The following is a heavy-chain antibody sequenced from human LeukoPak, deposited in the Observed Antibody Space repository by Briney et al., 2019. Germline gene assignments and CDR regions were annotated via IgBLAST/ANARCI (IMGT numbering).Heavy chain of an antibody. CDR2: IWYDGNNK. D-gene: IGHD5-12*01. J-gene: IGHJ4*02. Sequence: GGSLRLSCAASGFTFITYAMHWVRQAPGKGLEWVAVIWYDGNNKYHADSVKDRFTISRDNSKSTLYLQMNSLRAEDTAVYYCARGPTTWWLLDYWGQGTLVTVSS. CDR1: GFTFITYA. V-gene: IGHV3-33*01. CDR3: ARGPTTWWLLDY.